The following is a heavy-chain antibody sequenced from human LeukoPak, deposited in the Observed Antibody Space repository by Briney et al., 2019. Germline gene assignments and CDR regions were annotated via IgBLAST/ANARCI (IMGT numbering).Heavy chain of an antibody. Sequence: PGRSLRLSCAASGFTFSSYAMHWVRQAPGKGLEWVAVISYDGSNKYYADSVKGRFTISRDNSKNTLYLQMNSLRAEDTAVYYCAKDRGSSWLRLGYFDCWGQGTLVTVSS. J-gene: IGHJ4*02. CDR2: ISYDGSNK. CDR1: GFTFSSYA. D-gene: IGHD5-12*01. V-gene: IGHV3-30-3*01. CDR3: AKDRGSSWLRLGYFDC.